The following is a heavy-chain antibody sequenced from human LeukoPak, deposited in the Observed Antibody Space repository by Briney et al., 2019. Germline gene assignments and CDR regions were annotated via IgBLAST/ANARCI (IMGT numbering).Heavy chain of an antibody. Sequence: GGSLRLSCAASGFTFRDYYMSWIRQAPGKGLEWVAYISSSGSTKYYADSVKGRFTISRDNAKNSLYLQTNSLRAEDTAVYYCARGGHYASASHYFDPWGQGTLVTVSS. D-gene: IGHD3-10*01. CDR1: GFTFRDYY. V-gene: IGHV3-11*01. J-gene: IGHJ5*02. CDR3: ARGGHYASASHYFDP. CDR2: ISSSGSTK.